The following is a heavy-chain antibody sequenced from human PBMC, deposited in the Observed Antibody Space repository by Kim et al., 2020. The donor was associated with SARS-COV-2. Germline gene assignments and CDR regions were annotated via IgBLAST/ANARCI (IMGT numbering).Heavy chain of an antibody. V-gene: IGHV3-11*06. Sequence: KGRFTISRDNAKNSLYLQMNSLRAEETAVYYCARAVTGYYHYYYYYGMDVWGQGTTVTVSS. D-gene: IGHD3-9*01. CDR3: ARAVTGYYHYYYYYGMDV. J-gene: IGHJ6*02.